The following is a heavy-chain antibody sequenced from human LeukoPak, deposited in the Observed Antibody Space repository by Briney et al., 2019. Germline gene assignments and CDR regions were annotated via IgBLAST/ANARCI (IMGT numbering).Heavy chain of an antibody. Sequence: PSETLSLTCAVYGGSFSGYYWSWIRQPPGKGLEWIGEINHSGSTNYNPSLKSRVTISVDTSKNQFSLKLSSVTAADTAVYYCARVVRSVDNYFDYWGQGTLVTVSS. CDR2: INHSGST. CDR1: GGSFSGYY. CDR3: ARVVRSVDNYFDY. J-gene: IGHJ4*02. D-gene: IGHD4-23*01. V-gene: IGHV4-34*01.